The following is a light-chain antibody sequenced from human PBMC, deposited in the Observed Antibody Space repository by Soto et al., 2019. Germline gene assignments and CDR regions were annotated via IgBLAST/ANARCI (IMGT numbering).Light chain of an antibody. CDR1: QSVSSY. J-gene: IGKJ3*01. CDR2: DAS. Sequence: DIVLTQSPATLSFSPGERATLSCRASQSVSSYLACYQQKPGQAPRLLIYDASNRATGIPARFSGSGSGTDFTLTISSLEPEDFAVYFCQQRTNWPPLFGPGTKVDIK. CDR3: QQRTNWPPL. V-gene: IGKV3-11*01.